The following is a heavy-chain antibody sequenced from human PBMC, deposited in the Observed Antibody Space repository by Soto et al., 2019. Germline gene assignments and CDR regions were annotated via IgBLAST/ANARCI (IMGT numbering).Heavy chain of an antibody. V-gene: IGHV4-61*01. D-gene: IGHD1-26*01. CDR3: ASLLGMGATSSGTDYYYGMDV. CDR2: IYYGDYT. J-gene: IGHJ6*02. CDR1: GDSVTGSSYY. Sequence: PSETLSLTCTVSGDSVTGSSYYWSWVRQPPGKGLEWIGYIYYGDYTNYSPSLKSRVTISVDKSKNQFSLRLSSVTAADSAVYYCASLLGMGATSSGTDYYYGMDVWGQGTTVTVSS.